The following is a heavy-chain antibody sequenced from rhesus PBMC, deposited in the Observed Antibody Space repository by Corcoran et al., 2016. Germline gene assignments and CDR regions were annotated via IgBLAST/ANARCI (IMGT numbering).Heavy chain of an antibody. CDR1: GFTFSSYG. CDR3: AKVEPYSSGWAD. V-gene: IGHV3S5*01. D-gene: IGHD6-31*01. J-gene: IGHJ4*01. Sequence: EVQLVESGGGLVQPGGSLRLSCAASGFTFSSYGMSWVRQAPGKGLEWVSYISNGGGSTYYADSVKGRFTISRDNSKNTLSLQMNSLRAEDTAVYYCAKVEPYSSGWADWGQGVLVTVSS. CDR2: ISNGGGST.